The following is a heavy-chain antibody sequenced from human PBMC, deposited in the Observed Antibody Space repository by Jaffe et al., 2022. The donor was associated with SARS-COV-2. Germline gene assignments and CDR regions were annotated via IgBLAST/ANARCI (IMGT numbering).Heavy chain of an antibody. CDR2: ISYDGSNK. J-gene: IGHJ4*02. V-gene: IGHV3-30-3*01. Sequence: QVQLVESGGGVVQPGRSLRLSCAASGFTFSSYAMHWVRQAPGKGLEWVAVISYDGSNKYYADSVKGRFTISRDNSKNTLYLQMNSLRAEDTAVYYCARASPYSSGGGAVDYWGQGTLVTVSS. CDR1: GFTFSSYA. D-gene: IGHD6-19*01. CDR3: ARASPYSSGGGAVDY.